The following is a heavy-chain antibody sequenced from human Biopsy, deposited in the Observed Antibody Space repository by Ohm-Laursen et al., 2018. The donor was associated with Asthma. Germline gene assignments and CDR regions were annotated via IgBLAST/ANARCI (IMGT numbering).Heavy chain of an antibody. CDR1: GYTFSSFG. Sequence: SVQVSCKASGYTFSSFGISWVRQAPGQGLDWMGWISVYNGDTDYAQKLQGRVTMTTDTSTSTAYMELRSLRSDDTAVYYCARHRGYCTGGSCYPDFDYWGQGTLVTVSS. J-gene: IGHJ4*02. V-gene: IGHV1-18*01. CDR2: ISVYNGDT. CDR3: ARHRGYCTGGSCYPDFDY. D-gene: IGHD2-15*01.